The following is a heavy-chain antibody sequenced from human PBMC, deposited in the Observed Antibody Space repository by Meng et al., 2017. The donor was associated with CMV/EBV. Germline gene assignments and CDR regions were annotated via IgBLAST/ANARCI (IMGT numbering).Heavy chain of an antibody. Sequence: SGPTLVKPTQTLTLTCTFSGFPLSTSGRRVSWIRQPPGKALEWLARIDWDDDKFYSTSLKTRLTISKDTSKNQVVLTMTNMDPVDTATYYCARINELNLDYWGQGTLVTVSS. J-gene: IGHJ4*02. D-gene: IGHD1-1*01. CDR1: GFPLSTSGRR. CDR3: ARINELNLDY. CDR2: IDWDDDK. V-gene: IGHV2-70D*14.